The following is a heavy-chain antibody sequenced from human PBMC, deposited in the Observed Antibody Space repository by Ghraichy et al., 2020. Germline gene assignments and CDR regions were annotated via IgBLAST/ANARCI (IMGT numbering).Heavy chain of an antibody. Sequence: ESLNISCAVDGGSFSGYYWSWIRQPPGKGLEWIGEINHSGSTNYNPSLKSRVTISVDTSKNQFSLKLSSVTAADTAVYYCARGAHAPIYCSGGSCYSDGNYYYYRDVWGKGTTVTVSS. D-gene: IGHD2-15*01. CDR3: ARGAHAPIYCSGGSCYSDGNYYYYRDV. CDR1: GGSFSGYY. J-gene: IGHJ6*03. CDR2: INHSGST. V-gene: IGHV4-34*01.